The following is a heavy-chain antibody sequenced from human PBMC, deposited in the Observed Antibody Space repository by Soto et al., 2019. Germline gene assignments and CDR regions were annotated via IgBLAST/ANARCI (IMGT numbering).Heavy chain of an antibody. Sequence: SETLSLTCTVSGGSISSGGYYWSWIRQHPGKGLEWIGYIYYSGSTYYNPSLTSRVTISVDTSKNQFSLKLSSVTAADTAVYYCARERYCSGGSCYYYYYGMDVWGQGTTVTVSS. D-gene: IGHD2-15*01. V-gene: IGHV4-31*03. J-gene: IGHJ6*02. CDR3: ARERYCSGGSCYYYYYGMDV. CDR1: GGSISSGGYY. CDR2: IYYSGST.